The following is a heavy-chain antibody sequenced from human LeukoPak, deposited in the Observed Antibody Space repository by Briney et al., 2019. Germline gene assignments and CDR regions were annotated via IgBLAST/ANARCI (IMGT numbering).Heavy chain of an antibody. CDR2: ISTSSSYT. J-gene: IGHJ3*02. CDR3: ARTVVAANDHDAFDI. CDR1: GFTFSSYS. Sequence: GVSLRLPCAASGFTFSSYSMSWVRQAPGKVLEWVSSISTSSSYTYYAHSVQGRFTMSRDTAKNSLYMEMNSLRAEDTAVYYCARTVVAANDHDAFDIWGQGTMVTVSS. V-gene: IGHV3-21*01. D-gene: IGHD2-15*01.